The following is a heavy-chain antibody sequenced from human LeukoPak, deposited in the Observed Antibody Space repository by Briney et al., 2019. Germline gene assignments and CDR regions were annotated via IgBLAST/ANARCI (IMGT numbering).Heavy chain of an antibody. CDR3: ARVPGIAAAGIGYYYYGMDV. CDR2: IGTAGDT. V-gene: IGHV3-13*01. D-gene: IGHD6-13*01. J-gene: IGHJ6*02. Sequence: GGSLRLSCAASGFTFSSYDMHWVRQATGKGLEWVSAIGTAGDTYYPGSVKGRFTISRENAKNSLYLQMNSLGAGDTAVYYCARVPGIAAAGIGYYYYGMDVWGQGTTVTVSS. CDR1: GFTFSSYD.